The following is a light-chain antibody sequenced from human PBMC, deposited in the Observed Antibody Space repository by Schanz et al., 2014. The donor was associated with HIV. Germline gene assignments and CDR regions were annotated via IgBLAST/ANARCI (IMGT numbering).Light chain of an antibody. CDR2: GAS. CDR3: QHYDISPGT. V-gene: IGKV3-15*01. CDR1: QTVSNN. J-gene: IGKJ4*01. Sequence: EIVMTQSPGTLSVSPGERATLSCRASQTVSNNLAWYQQKPGQAPRLLIYGASTRVTGIPARFSGSGSGTEFTLTISSLEPEDFAAYYCQHYDISPGTFGGGTRVEIK.